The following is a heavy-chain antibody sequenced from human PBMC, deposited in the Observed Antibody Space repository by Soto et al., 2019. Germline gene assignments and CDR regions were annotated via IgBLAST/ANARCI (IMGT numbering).Heavy chain of an antibody. Sequence: PSETLPLTCSVSGGSIPNYSIINYYWNWIRLSPGRGLEWIGYVFYTGTTNYNPSLESRVTISVDMSKNQFSLKLKSVTAADTAVYFCVRGGDGNAKQLDLWGQGTPVTVSS. CDR2: VFYTGTT. V-gene: IGHV4-59*13. D-gene: IGHD1-1*01. CDR1: GGSIPNYSIINYY. J-gene: IGHJ5*02. CDR3: VRGGDGNAKQLDL.